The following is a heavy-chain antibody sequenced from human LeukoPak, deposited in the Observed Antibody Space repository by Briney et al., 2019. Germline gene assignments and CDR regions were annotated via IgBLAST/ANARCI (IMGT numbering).Heavy chain of an antibody. V-gene: IGHV5-51*01. D-gene: IGHD3-10*01. CDR1: GYSFTSYW. Sequence: GESLKISCKGSGYSFTSYWIGWVRPMPGKGLEWMGIIYPGDSDTRYSPSFQGQVTFSADKSLSPAYLQWSSLKATDTAMYYLARSITMVRGVIIGFDYWGQGTLVAVSS. J-gene: IGHJ4*02. CDR3: ARSITMVRGVIIGFDY. CDR2: IYPGDSDT.